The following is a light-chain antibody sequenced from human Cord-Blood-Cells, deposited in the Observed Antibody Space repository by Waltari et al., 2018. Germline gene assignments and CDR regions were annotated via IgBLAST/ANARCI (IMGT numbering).Light chain of an antibody. CDR3: AAWDDSLNGWV. CDR2: SNN. Sequence: QTVLTPPPSASGTPGQRVTISSSGSSSTIGSNTLNWYQQLPATAPNLLIYSNNQRPSGVAARFSGSKAATSAALAISGLQSDEEAAYYCAAWDDSLNGWVFGGGTKLTVL. J-gene: IGLJ3*02. V-gene: IGLV1-44*01. CDR1: SSTIGSNT.